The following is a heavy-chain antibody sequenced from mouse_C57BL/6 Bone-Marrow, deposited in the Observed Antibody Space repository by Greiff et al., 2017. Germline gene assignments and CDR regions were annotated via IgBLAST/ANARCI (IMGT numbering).Heavy chain of an antibody. D-gene: IGHD1-1*01. CDR2: IYPSDSET. CDR1: GYTFTSYW. Sequence: QVQLQQPGAELVRPGSSVKLSCKASGYTFTSYWMDWVKQRPGQGLEWIGNIYPSDSETHYNQKFKDKATLTVDKSSSTAYMQLSSLTSEDSAVYYCARGGSSFFDYWGQGTTLTGSS. J-gene: IGHJ2*01. CDR3: ARGGSSFFDY. V-gene: IGHV1-61*01.